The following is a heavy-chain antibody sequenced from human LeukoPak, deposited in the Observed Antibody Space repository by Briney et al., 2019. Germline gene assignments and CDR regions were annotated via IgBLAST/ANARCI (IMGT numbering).Heavy chain of an antibody. Sequence: ASVNVTCTASEYTFSDSYMHWVRQAPGQGLEWMGWINPNTGVTKYAQKFQGRITLTRATSIRTVYMELTSLRSDDTALYYCARSPLYCSATSCYTIDSWGPGTLVTVSS. CDR2: INPNTGVT. D-gene: IGHD2-2*02. J-gene: IGHJ4*02. CDR3: ARSPLYCSATSCYTIDS. V-gene: IGHV1-2*02. CDR1: EYTFSDSY.